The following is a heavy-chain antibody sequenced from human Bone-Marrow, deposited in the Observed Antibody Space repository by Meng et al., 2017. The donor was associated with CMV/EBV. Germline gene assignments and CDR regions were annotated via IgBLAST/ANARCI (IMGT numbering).Heavy chain of an antibody. CDR1: GFTFSSYW. V-gene: IGHV3-7*01. Sequence: GESLKISCAASGFTFSSYWMSWVRQAPGKGLEWVANKKQDGSEKYYVDSVKGRFTISRDKAKNSLYLQMNSLRAEDTAVYYCARDGVVTPLDYWGQGTLVTVSS. D-gene: IGHD4-23*01. CDR2: KKQDGSEK. CDR3: ARDGVVTPLDY. J-gene: IGHJ4*02.